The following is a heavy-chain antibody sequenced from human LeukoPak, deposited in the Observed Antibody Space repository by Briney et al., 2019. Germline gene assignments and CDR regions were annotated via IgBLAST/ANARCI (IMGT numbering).Heavy chain of an antibody. V-gene: IGHV3-23*01. J-gene: IGHJ4*02. D-gene: IGHD3-10*01. Sequence: PGGSLRLSCAASGFTFSGYAMSWVRQAPGKGLEWVSAISGSGGSTYYADSVKGRFTISRDNSKNTLYLQMNSLRAEDTAVYYCAKDPAYYYGSGRTFFDYWGQGTLVTVSS. CDR1: GFTFSGYA. CDR2: ISGSGGST. CDR3: AKDPAYYYGSGRTFFDY.